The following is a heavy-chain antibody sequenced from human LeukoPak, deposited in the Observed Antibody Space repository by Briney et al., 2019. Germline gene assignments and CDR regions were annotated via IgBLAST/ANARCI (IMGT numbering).Heavy chain of an antibody. D-gene: IGHD4-23*01. CDR1: GFTFNNYA. Sequence: PGGSLRLSCAASGFTFNNYAMSWVRQAPGKGLEWVSLIRGSTYYADSVKGRFTISRDNSQNTLYLQMNSLRAEDTALYYCAKDFGGSTDYWGQGTLVTVSS. CDR3: AKDFGGSTDY. J-gene: IGHJ4*02. V-gene: IGHV3-23*01. CDR2: IRGST.